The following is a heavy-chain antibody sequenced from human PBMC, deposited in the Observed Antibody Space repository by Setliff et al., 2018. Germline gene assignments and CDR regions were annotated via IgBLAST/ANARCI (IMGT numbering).Heavy chain of an antibody. J-gene: IGHJ4*02. CDR3: ARESRYYYDNLGTLDY. V-gene: IGHV4-30-4*02. D-gene: IGHD3-22*01. CDR2: IYSSGST. CDR1: GGSISSGDYY. Sequence: SDTRSLTCTVSGGSISSGDYYWSWIRQPPGKGLEWIGYIYSSGSTYYNPSLKSRVSISVDTSKNQFSLNLSSVTAADTAVYYCARESRYYYDNLGTLDYWGQGTLVTVSS.